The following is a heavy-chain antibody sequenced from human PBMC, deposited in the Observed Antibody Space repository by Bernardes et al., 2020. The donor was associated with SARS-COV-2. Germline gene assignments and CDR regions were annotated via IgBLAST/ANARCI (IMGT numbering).Heavy chain of an antibody. CDR3: ARDRDIVVVPPSGPFDP. CDR2: IYYSGST. CDR1: GGSISSSSYY. Sequence: SETLSLTCTVSGGSISSSSYYWGWIRQPPGKGLEWIGSIYYSGSTYYNPSLKSRVTISVDTSKNQFSLKLSSVTAADTAVYYCARDRDIVVVPPSGPFDPWGQGTLVTVSS. D-gene: IGHD2-2*01. J-gene: IGHJ5*02. V-gene: IGHV4-39*07.